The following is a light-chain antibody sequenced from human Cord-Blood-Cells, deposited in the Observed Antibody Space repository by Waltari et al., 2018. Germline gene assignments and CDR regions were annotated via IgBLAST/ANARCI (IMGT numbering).Light chain of an antibody. CDR2: WAS. CDR3: QQYYSTQYT. V-gene: IGKV4-1*01. Sequence: DIVMTQSPDSLAVSLGERATNNCKSRQSVLYISNNKNYLTWYKQKPAQPPKLLIYWASTRESGVPDPCSGSGCGTDFTITISSRQDEDVSVYYCQQYYSTQYTFGQGTKLEIK. CDR1: QSVLYISNNKNY. J-gene: IGKJ2*01.